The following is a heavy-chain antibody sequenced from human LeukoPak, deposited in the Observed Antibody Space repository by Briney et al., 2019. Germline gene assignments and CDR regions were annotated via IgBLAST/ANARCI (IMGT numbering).Heavy chain of an antibody. CDR1: GFTFSNYA. D-gene: IGHD3-3*01. Sequence: PGGSLRLSCAASGFTFSNYAMSWVRQDPGKGLEWGSAISGSGGTTYYAASVKCRFTISRDNSKNTLYLQMNSLRAEDTAVYYCAKRGRFLDYYYMYGWGKGTTVTVSS. CDR3: AKRGRFLDYYYMYG. V-gene: IGHV3-23*01. CDR2: ISGSGGTT. J-gene: IGHJ6*03.